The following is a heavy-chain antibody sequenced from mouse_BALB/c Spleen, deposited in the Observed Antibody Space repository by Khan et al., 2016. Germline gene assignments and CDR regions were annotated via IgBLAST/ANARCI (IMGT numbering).Heavy chain of an antibody. CDR1: GFDFSRYW. V-gene: IGHV4-1*02. CDR3: ARAGYYGYLAY. Sequence: EVKLLESGGGLVQPGGSLKLSCAASGFDFSRYWMSWVRQAPGKGLEWIGDINPDSSTINYTPSLKDKFIISRDNAKNTLYLQMSKVRSEDTAIYYCARAGYYGYLAYWGQGTLVTVSA. J-gene: IGHJ3*01. CDR2: INPDSSTI. D-gene: IGHD1-1*01.